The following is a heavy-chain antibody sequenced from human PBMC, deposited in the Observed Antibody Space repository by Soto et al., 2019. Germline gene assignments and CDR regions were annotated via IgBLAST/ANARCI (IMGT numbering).Heavy chain of an antibody. CDR2: ISYGGSRE. CDR3: ARDPTLLNWYGASLFS. Sequence: GGSLRLSCEASGFSFSSYGMHWVRQTPGKGLEWLAVISYGGSREYYGDSVKGRSSISRDNSKNTLHLQMNSLTPDDTGVYFCARDPTLLNWYGASLFSWGQGILVTVSS. CDR1: GFSFSSYG. J-gene: IGHJ4*02. V-gene: IGHV3-30*03. D-gene: IGHD1-1*01.